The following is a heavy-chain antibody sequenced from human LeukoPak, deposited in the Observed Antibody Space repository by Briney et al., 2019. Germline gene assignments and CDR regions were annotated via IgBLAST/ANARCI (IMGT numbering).Heavy chain of an antibody. V-gene: IGHV4-61*02. CDR2: IYTSGST. J-gene: IGHJ5*02. D-gene: IGHD3-9*01. Sequence: SQTLSLTCTVSGGSISSGSYYWSWIRQPAGKGLEWIGRIYTSGSTNYNPSLKSRVTISVDTSKNQFSLKLSSVTAADTAVYYCARAHPRYDILTGYYSLGGAWFDPWGQGTLVTVSS. CDR3: ARAHPRYDILTGYYSLGGAWFDP. CDR1: GGSISSGSYY.